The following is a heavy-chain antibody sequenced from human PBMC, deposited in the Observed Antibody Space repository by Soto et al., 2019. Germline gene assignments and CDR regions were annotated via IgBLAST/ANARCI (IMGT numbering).Heavy chain of an antibody. CDR2: IKSKTDGGTT. J-gene: IGHJ6*02. CDR1: GFTFSNAW. D-gene: IGHD2-21*02. V-gene: IGHV3-15*01. Sequence: GSLRLSCAASGFTFSNAWMSWVRQAPGKGLEWVGRIKSKTDGGTTDYAAPVKGRFTISRDDSKNTLYLQMNSLKTEDTAVYYCTTETLLSYCYYGMDVWGQGTTVTVSS. CDR3: TTETLLSYCYYGMDV.